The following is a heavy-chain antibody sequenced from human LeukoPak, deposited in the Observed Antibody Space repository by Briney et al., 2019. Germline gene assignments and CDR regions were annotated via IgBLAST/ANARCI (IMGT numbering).Heavy chain of an antibody. CDR1: GFTFSSYA. J-gene: IGHJ4*02. V-gene: IGHV3-30-3*01. D-gene: IGHD2-2*01. CDR3: ARAMSSTSYGY. Sequence: GGSLRLSCAASGFTFSSYAMHWVRQAPGKGLEWVAVISYDGSNKYYADSVKRRFTISRDNSKNTLYLQMNSLRAEDTAVYYCARAMSSTSYGYWGQGTLVTVSS. CDR2: ISYDGSNK.